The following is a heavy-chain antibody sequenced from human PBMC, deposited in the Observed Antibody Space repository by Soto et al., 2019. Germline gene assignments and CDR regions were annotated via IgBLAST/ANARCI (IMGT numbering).Heavy chain of an antibody. CDR2: IYSGGNT. J-gene: IGHJ4*02. CDR3: ARLSIIAAAGEDY. V-gene: IGHV3-53*01. CDR1: GFSVRSSH. Sequence: GGSLRLSCAAPGFSVRSSHMNWVRQAPGKGLEWVSVIYSGGNTYYAGSVKGRFTISRDNSKNTLYLQMNSLRAEDTAVYYCARLSIIAAAGEDYWGQGTLVTVSS. D-gene: IGHD6-13*01.